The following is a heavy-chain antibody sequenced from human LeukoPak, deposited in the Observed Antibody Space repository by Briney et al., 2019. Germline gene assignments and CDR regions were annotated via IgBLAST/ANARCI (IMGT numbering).Heavy chain of an antibody. V-gene: IGHV4-59*01. CDR2: IYYSGST. D-gene: IGHD3-10*01. Sequence: LRLSCAASGFTFSDYYMAWIRQPPGKGLEWIGYIYYSGSTNYNPSLKSRVTISVDTSKNQFSLKLTSVTAADTAVYYCARGSYGADYWGQGTLVTVSS. J-gene: IGHJ4*02. CDR1: GFTFSDYY. CDR3: ARGSYGADY.